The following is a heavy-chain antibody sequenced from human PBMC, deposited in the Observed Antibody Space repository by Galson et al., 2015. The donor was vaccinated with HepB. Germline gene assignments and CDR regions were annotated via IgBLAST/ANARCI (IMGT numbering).Heavy chain of an antibody. CDR2: ISGSGGST. CDR3: AKGRGASIAPRQGYYYYGMDV. Sequence: SLRLSCAASGFTFNNYAMNWVRQAPGKGLEWVSAISGSGGSTYYADSVKGRFTISRDNSKNTLHLQMNSLRAEDTAVYYCAKGRGASIAPRQGYYYYGMDVWGQGTTVTVSS. V-gene: IGHV3-23*01. CDR1: GFTFNNYA. D-gene: IGHD6-6*01. J-gene: IGHJ6*02.